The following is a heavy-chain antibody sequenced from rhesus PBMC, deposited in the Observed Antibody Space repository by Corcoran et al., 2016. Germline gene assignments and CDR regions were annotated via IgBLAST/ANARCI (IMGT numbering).Heavy chain of an antibody. CDR1: GGSICGYY. CDR3: ARHRWNRFDV. V-gene: IGHV4-73*01. CDR2: IDGNRATT. Sequence: QVTLQQWGEGLVKPSETLSLTCAVYGGSICGYYWSWIRQTPGKGLEWIGNIDGNRATTNYNPSFKNRVTISKDTSKNQFSLKLSAVTAADTAVYYCARHRWNRFDVWGPGVLVTVSS. J-gene: IGHJ5-1*01.